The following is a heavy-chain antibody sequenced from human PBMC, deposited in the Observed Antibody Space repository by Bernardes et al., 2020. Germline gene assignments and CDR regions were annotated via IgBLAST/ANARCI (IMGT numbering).Heavy chain of an antibody. Sequence: SGPTLVNATETLTLTCTVSGFSLSNARMGVSWIRQPPGKALEWLAHIFSNDEKSYSTSLKSRLTISKDTSKSQVVLTMTNMDPVDTATYYCARTFSSWYSYYFDYWGQGTLVTVSS. D-gene: IGHD6-13*01. J-gene: IGHJ4*02. V-gene: IGHV2-26*01. CDR1: GFSLSNARMG. CDR3: ARTFSSWYSYYFDY. CDR2: IFSNDEK.